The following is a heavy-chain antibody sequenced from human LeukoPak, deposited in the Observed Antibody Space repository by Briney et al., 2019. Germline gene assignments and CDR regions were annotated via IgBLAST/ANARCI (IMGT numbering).Heavy chain of an antibody. Sequence: SETLSLTCTVSGGSINSYYWSWIRQPPGKGLELIAYFSSTGSTNYNPSLKSRVTISVDTSKNQFSLKLSSVTAADTAVYYCARANTAMSVWGQGTLVTVSS. CDR3: ARANTAMSV. CDR2: FSSTGST. J-gene: IGHJ4*02. V-gene: IGHV4-59*01. CDR1: GGSINSYY. D-gene: IGHD5-18*01.